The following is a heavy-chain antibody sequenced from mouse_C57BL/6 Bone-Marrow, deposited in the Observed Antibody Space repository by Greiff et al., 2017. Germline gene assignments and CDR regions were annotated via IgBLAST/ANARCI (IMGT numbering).Heavy chain of an antibody. J-gene: IGHJ1*03. CDR1: GFNIKNTY. Sequence: EVKLQQSVAELVRPGASVKLSCTASGFNIKNTYMHWVKQRPEQGLEWIGRIDPANGNTKYAPKFQGKATITADTSSNTAYLQLSSLTSEDTAIYYCARTRIITTVVATDFDVWGTGTTVTVSS. D-gene: IGHD1-1*01. V-gene: IGHV14-3*01. CDR2: IDPANGNT. CDR3: ARTRIITTVVATDFDV.